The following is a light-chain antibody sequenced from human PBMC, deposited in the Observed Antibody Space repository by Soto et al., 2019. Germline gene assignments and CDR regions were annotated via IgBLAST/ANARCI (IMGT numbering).Light chain of an antibody. J-gene: IGLJ3*02. Sequence: QSALTQPASVSGSPGQSITLSFTGTSTDVGVYNYVSWYQQHPGKVPKVIIYEVTNRPSGVYNRFSGSKSGDTASLTIYGLQSEDEADYYCSSYTTGATLVFGGGTKLTVL. CDR2: EVT. CDR3: SSYTTGATLV. V-gene: IGLV2-14*01. CDR1: STDVGVYNY.